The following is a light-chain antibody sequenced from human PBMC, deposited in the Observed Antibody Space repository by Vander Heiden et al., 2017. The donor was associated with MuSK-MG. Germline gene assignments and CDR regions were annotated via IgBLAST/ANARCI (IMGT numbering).Light chain of an antibody. CDR2: RNN. CDR1: SSNIGSNY. Sequence: QSVLTQPPSASGTPGQRVTISCSGSSSNIGSNYVYWYQQLPVTAPKLLIYRNNQRPSGVPDRFSGSKSGTSASLAISGLWSEDEADYYCAAWDDSLSGPVFGGGTKLTV. V-gene: IGLV1-47*03. CDR3: AAWDDSLSGPV. J-gene: IGLJ2*01.